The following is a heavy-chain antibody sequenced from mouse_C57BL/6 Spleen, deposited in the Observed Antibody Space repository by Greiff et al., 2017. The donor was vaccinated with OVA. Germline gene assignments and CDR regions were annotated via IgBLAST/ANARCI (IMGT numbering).Heavy chain of an antibody. V-gene: IGHV1-55*01. CDR1: GYTFTSYW. CDR2: IYPGSGST. CDR3: AREEDYYGSRGAMDY. D-gene: IGHD1-1*01. J-gene: IGHJ4*01. Sequence: QVQLQQSGAELVKPGASVKMSCKASGYTFTSYWITWVKQRPGQGLEWIGDIYPGSGSTNYNEKFKSKATLTVDTSSSTAYMQLSSLTSEDSAVYYCAREEDYYGSRGAMDYWGQGTSVTVSS.